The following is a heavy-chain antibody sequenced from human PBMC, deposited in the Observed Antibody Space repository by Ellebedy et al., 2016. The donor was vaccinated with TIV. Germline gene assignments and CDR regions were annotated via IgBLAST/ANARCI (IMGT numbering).Heavy chain of an antibody. Sequence: SETLSLXXAVSGGSISSGGYSWSWIRQPPGKGLEWIGYIYHSGSTFYNPSLRSRVTISVDRSKNQFSLKLSSVTAADTAMYYRARYCSSTSCNTHWYLDLWGRGTLVTVSS. CDR2: IYHSGST. J-gene: IGHJ2*01. CDR1: GGSISSGGYS. D-gene: IGHD2-2*01. CDR3: ARYCSSTSCNTHWYLDL. V-gene: IGHV4-30-2*01.